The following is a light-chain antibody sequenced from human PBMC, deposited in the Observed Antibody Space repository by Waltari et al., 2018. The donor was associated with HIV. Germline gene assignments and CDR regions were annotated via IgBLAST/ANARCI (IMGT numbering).Light chain of an antibody. V-gene: IGKV2-24*01. CDR1: QSLVHENGNTY. CDR3: MQARSYPRT. CDR2: RVY. J-gene: IGKJ1*01. Sequence: DIVLTQTPLSAPLTVGHSASISCKSSQSLVHENGNTYLSWLHQRPGEPPRLLIYRVYQRLPGVPHRFSGAGAGTEFTLKSSYVEADDVGVYDCMQARSYPRTFGQGTKVQI.